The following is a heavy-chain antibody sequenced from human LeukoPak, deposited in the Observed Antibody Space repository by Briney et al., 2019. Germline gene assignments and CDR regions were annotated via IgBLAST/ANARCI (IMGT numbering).Heavy chain of an antibody. CDR1: GLTFSSFE. V-gene: IGHV3-48*02. CDR2: ISSSSTI. CDR3: ARDYSYGDSGRDY. J-gene: IGHJ4*02. D-gene: IGHD4-17*01. Sequence: PGGSLRLSCVASGLTFSSFEMNWVRQAPGKGLEWVSYISSSSTIYYADSVKGRFTISRDNAKNSLYLQMNSLRDEDTAVYYCARDYSYGDSGRDYWGQGTLVTVSS.